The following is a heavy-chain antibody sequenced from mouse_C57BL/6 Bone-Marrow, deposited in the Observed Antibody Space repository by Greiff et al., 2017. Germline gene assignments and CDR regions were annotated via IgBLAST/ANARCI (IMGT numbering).Heavy chain of an antibody. J-gene: IGHJ2*01. CDR3: ARRTAQATDY. D-gene: IGHD3-2*02. V-gene: IGHV1-82*01. Sequence: QVQLQQSGPELVKPGASVKISCKASGYAFSSSWMNWVKQRPGKGLEWIGRIYPGDGDTNYNGKFKGKATLTADKSSSTAYMQLSSLTSEDSAVYFCARRTAQATDYWGKGTTRTVSS. CDR2: IYPGDGDT. CDR1: GYAFSSSW.